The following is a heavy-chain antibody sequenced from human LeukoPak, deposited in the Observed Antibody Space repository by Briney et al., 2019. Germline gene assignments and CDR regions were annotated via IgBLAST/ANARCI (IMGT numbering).Heavy chain of an antibody. CDR2: VNDSGKI. CDR3: ARVIDSSESYYRPFDY. V-gene: IGHV4-34*01. CDR1: SGSLSGYY. Sequence: SETLSLTCTVYSGSLSGYYWSWLRQPPGKGLEFIGEVNDSGKINYTPSLKSQVTVSVDAPKKQFSLKLTSVTAADTAVYYCARVIDSSESYYRPFDYWGQGIMVTVSS. J-gene: IGHJ4*02. D-gene: IGHD3-10*01.